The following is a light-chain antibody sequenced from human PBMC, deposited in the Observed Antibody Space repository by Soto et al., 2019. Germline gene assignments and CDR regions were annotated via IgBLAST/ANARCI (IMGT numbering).Light chain of an antibody. V-gene: IGKV3-20*01. CDR2: DAS. CDR1: QTVRNNY. Sequence: EFVLTHSPGTLSLSPCEGATLSCRASQTVRNNYLAWYQQKPGQAPRLLIYDASSRATGIPDRFSGGGSGTDFTLTISRLEPEDFAVYYCHHYGSTFGQGTKVDIK. J-gene: IGKJ1*01. CDR3: HHYGST.